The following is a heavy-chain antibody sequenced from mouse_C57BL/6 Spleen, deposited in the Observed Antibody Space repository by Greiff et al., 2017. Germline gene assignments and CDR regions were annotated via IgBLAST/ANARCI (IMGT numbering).Heavy chain of an antibody. CDR3: ARGDFDY. V-gene: IGHV5-17*01. CDR2: ISSGSSTI. CDR1: GFTFSDYG. Sequence: EVKLVESGGGLVKPGGSLKLSCAASGFTFSDYGMHWVRQAPEKGLEWVAYISSGSSTIYSADTVKGRFTISRDNAKNTLVLQMTSLRSENTAMYYCARGDFDYWGQGTTLTVSS. J-gene: IGHJ2*01.